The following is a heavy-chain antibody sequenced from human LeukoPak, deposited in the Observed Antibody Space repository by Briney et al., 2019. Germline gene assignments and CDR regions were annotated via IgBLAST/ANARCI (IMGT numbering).Heavy chain of an antibody. D-gene: IGHD6-13*01. CDR1: GFTFSSYG. V-gene: IGHV3-30*02. CDR3: ARDFFPIVDSSWYEIGY. CDR2: IRYDGSNK. Sequence: ESGGGVVQPGGSLRLSCAASGFTFSSYGMHWVRQAPGKGLEWVAFIRYDGSNKYYADSVKGRFTISRDNSKNTLYLQMDSLRSEDTAVYYCARDFFPIVDSSWYEIGYWGQGTLVTVSS. J-gene: IGHJ4*02.